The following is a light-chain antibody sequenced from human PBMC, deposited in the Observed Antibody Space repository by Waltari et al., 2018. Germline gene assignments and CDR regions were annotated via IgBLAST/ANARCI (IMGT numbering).Light chain of an antibody. CDR3: CSYAGSRGEV. CDR1: SSDVGSYNL. CDR2: EGS. Sequence: QSALTQPASVSGSHGQSITISCTGTSSDVGSYNLVSWYQQHPGTAPKLMIYEGSKRPSGVSKRFSGSKSGNTASLTISGLQAEDEADYYCCSYAGSRGEVFGTGTKVTVL. J-gene: IGLJ1*01. V-gene: IGLV2-23*01.